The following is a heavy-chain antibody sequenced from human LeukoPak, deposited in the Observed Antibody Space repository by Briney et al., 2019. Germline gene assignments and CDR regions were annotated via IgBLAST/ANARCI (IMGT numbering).Heavy chain of an antibody. CDR3: ARDGTQRYYELWSGYSGYYYCMDV. CDR2: ISCSGSNI. V-gene: IGHV3-11*01. Sequence: GGSLRLSCAASGFTFSDYYMSWIRQAPGKGLEWVSYISCSGSNIYYADSVKGRFTISRDNAKNSLYLQMNSLRAEDTAVYDCARDGTQRYYELWSGYSGYYYCMDVWGQGTTVTVSS. CDR1: GFTFSDYY. D-gene: IGHD3-3*01. J-gene: IGHJ6*02.